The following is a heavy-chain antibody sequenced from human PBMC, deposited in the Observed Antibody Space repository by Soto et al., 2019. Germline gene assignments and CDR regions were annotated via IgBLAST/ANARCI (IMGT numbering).Heavy chain of an antibody. CDR2: IFYTGST. Sequence: SETLSLTCTVSGGSISGCAYYWSWIRQHPGKGLEWIGYIFYTGSTFYNPSLKSRVAISVDTSKNQFSLKLNSVTAADTAVYYCAREESDFRGPNWFYPWGQGTLVTVSS. CDR3: AREESDFRGPNWFYP. J-gene: IGHJ5*02. CDR1: GGSISGCAYY. D-gene: IGHD3-3*01. V-gene: IGHV4-31*03.